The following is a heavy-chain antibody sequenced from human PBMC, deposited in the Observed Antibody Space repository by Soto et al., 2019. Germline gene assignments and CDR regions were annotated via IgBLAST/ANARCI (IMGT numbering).Heavy chain of an antibody. CDR1: GYTFTSYG. D-gene: IGHD2-2*01. J-gene: IGHJ6*02. CDR2: INAGNGDT. CDR3: ARDMGYCSSTNCYTDGMDV. Sequence: QVPLVQSGAEVKKPGASVNFSCKASGYTFTSYGLHWVRQAPGQRLEWMAWINAGNGDTKYSQKFQDRVTITGDTSASTAYMEMSSLRSEDTAVYYCARDMGYCSSTNCYTDGMDVWGQGTTVTVSS. V-gene: IGHV1-3*01.